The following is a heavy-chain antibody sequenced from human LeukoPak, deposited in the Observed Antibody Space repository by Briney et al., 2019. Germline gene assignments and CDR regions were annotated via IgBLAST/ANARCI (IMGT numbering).Heavy chain of an antibody. D-gene: IGHD6-19*01. J-gene: IGHJ4*02. CDR1: GGTFSSYA. CDR2: IIPIFGTA. V-gene: IGHV1-69*13. CDR3: ARDSEWQWRGTGTFDY. Sequence: ASVKVSCKASGGTFSSYAISWVRQAPGQGLEWMGGIIPIFGTANYAQKFQGRVTITADESTGTAYMELSSLRSEDTAVYYCARDSEWQWRGTGTFDYWGQGTLVTVSS.